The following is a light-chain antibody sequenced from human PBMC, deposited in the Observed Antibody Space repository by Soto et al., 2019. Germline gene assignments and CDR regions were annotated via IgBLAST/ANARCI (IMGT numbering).Light chain of an antibody. V-gene: IGKV1-5*01. CDR2: DAS. J-gene: IGKJ1*01. Sequence: IQMTQSPSTLSASVGDGFTITCRASQSISSWLAWYQQKPGKAPNLLIYDASSLESGVPSRFSGSGSGTEFTLTISSLQPDDFATYYCQQYNSYWTFGQGTKVDIK. CDR3: QQYNSYWT. CDR1: QSISSW.